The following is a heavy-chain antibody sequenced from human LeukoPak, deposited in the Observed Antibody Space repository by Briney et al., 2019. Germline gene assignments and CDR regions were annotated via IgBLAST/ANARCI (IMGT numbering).Heavy chain of an antibody. CDR1: GFTVSSNY. CDR3: ARDQRWAYEYYFDS. J-gene: IGHJ4*02. V-gene: IGHV3-7*01. Sequence: GGSLRLSCAASGFTVSSNYMSWVRQAPGKGLEWVANIKQDGSEKYYVDSVKGRFTISRDNAQNSLYLQMNSLRAEDTAVYYCARDQRWAYEYYFDSWGQGTLVTVSS. CDR2: IKQDGSEK. D-gene: IGHD3-22*01.